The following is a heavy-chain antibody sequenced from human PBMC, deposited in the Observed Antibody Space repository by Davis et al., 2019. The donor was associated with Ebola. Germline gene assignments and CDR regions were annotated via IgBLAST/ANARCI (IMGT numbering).Heavy chain of an antibody. J-gene: IGHJ4*02. CDR2: IFPGDSDS. Sequence: GESLKISCQASGYTFARYWIAWVRQMPGKGLEWMGIIFPGDSDSQYSPSFQGQVHISADKSIHTAYLQWTSVRASDSAIYYCARGALPGFTSSGFDSWGQGTLVSVSS. V-gene: IGHV5-51*01. CDR1: GYTFARYW. D-gene: IGHD3-9*01. CDR3: ARGALPGFTSSGFDS.